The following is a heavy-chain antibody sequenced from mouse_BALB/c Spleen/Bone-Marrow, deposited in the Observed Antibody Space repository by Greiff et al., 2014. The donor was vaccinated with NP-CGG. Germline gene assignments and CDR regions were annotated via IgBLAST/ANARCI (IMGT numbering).Heavy chain of an antibody. CDR2: INPGSGGT. D-gene: IGHD1-2*01. Sequence: VQLQQSGAELVRPGTSVKVSCKASGYAFTNYLIEWVKQRPGQGLEWIGVINPGSGGTNYNEKFKDKATLTADESSSTAYMQLSGLTSDDSAVYFCSRQTATFFDYWGQGTTLTVSS. V-gene: IGHV1-54*03. J-gene: IGHJ2*01. CDR3: SRQTATFFDY. CDR1: GYAFTNYL.